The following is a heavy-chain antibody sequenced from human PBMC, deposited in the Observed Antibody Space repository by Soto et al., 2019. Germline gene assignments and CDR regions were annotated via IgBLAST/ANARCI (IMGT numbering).Heavy chain of an antibody. J-gene: IGHJ6*04. CDR2: IDPSDSYT. V-gene: IGHV5-10-1*01. D-gene: IGHD2-2*01. CDR3: ARQNCSRTSRQGYYHYGMDV. Sequence: GESLKISCKGSGYSFTSYWISWVRQMPGKGLEWMGRIDPSDSYTNYSPSFQGHVTISADKSISTAYLQWSSLKASDTAMYYCARQNCSRTSRQGYYHYGMDVWGKGTTVTVPS. CDR1: GYSFTSYW.